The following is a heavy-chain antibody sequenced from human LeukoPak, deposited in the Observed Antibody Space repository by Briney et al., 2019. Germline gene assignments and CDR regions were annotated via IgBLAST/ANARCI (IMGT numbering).Heavy chain of an antibody. CDR1: GGSISSYY. V-gene: IGHV4-59*01. Sequence: SETLSLTCSVSGGSISSYYWSWIRQPPGKGLEWIGYTYYSGRTNYNPSLKSRVTISVDTSKKQFSLTLSSVTAADTAVYYCAREISELLWFGELFADSYYYYYMDVWGKGTTVTISS. J-gene: IGHJ6*03. D-gene: IGHD3-10*01. CDR3: AREISELLWFGELFADSYYYYYMDV. CDR2: TYYSGRT.